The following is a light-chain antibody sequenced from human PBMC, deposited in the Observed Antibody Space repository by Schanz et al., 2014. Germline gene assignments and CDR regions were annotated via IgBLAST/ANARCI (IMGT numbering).Light chain of an antibody. J-gene: IGLJ1*01. CDR3: CSYAGSTTYYV. V-gene: IGLV2-23*01. Sequence: QSALTQPASVSGSPGQSITISCTGTSSDVGGYNYVSWYQHHPVKAPKLMIYEGTKRPSGVSNRFSGSKSGNTASLTISGLQAEDEADYYCCSYAGSTTYYVFGTGTKVTVL. CDR2: EGT. CDR1: SSDVGGYNY.